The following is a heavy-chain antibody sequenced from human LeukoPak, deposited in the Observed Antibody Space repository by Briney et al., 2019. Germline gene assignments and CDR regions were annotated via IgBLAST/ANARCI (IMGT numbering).Heavy chain of an antibody. CDR1: GFIFSNYW. V-gene: IGHV3-74*01. CDR3: GRGYPEAAKDY. Sequence: GGSLRLSCAPSGFIFSNYWMHWVRQVPGKGLVWVSHINGDGTSTSYADSVKGRFTISRDNARNTLYLQMNSLRPEDTAVYYCGRGYPEAAKDYWGQGTLVTVSS. CDR2: INGDGTST. D-gene: IGHD1-14*01. J-gene: IGHJ4*02.